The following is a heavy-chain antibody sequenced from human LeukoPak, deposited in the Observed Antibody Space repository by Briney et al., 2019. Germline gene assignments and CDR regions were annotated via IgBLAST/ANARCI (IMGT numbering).Heavy chain of an antibody. D-gene: IGHD2-15*01. CDR2: INAGNGNT. V-gene: IGHV1-3*01. CDR1: GYTFTDYA. CDR3: ARRLGYCSGGSCGTGGWFDP. J-gene: IGHJ5*02. Sequence: ASVKVSFKASGYTFTDYALHWVRQVPGQRLEWMGWINAGNGNTKYSQNFQGRVTITRDTSASTAYMELSSPRSEDTAVYYCARRLGYCSGGSCGTGGWFDPWGQGTLVTVSS.